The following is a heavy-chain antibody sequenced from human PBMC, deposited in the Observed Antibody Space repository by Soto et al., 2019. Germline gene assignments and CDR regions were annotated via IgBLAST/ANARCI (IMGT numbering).Heavy chain of an antibody. D-gene: IGHD3-3*01. CDR3: ARVETYYDFWSGYYTGNVYGMDV. CDR2: ISSSSSYI. Sequence: GGSLRLSCAASGFTFSSYSMNWVRQAPGKGLEWASSISSSSSYIYYADSVKGRFTISRDNAKNSLYLQMNSLRAEDTAVYYCARVETYYDFWSGYYTGNVYGMDVWGQGTTVTVSS. V-gene: IGHV3-21*01. J-gene: IGHJ6*02. CDR1: GFTFSSYS.